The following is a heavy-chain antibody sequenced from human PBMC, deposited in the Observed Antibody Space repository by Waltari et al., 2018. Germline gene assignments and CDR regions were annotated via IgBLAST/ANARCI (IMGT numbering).Heavy chain of an antibody. CDR2: IRSKTCGGTT. V-gene: IGHV3-49*04. D-gene: IGHD2-8*01. J-gene: IGHJ4*02. Sequence: EVQLVESGGALVQPGQSLRLSCTPSGFIFGDYAFVWARQAPGKGLEWIIFIRSKTCGGTTEYAPSVRGRFSMSRDDSKSIAYLQMNSLEAEDTAVYYCARGRTVPNAKYYFDYWGQGALVTVSS. CDR3: ARGRTVPNAKYYFDY. CDR1: GFIFGDYA.